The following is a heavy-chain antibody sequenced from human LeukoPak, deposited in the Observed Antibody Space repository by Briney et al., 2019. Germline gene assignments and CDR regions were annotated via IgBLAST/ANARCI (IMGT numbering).Heavy chain of an antibody. J-gene: IGHJ4*02. Sequence: HPGGSLRLSCAASGFTFSSYATSWVRQAPGRGLEWVSAISSGGSTYYADSVKGRFTISRDNSKNTLYLQMNSLRAEDTAVYYCAKLDSSGKYPDYWGQGTLVTVSS. V-gene: IGHV3-23*01. CDR1: GFTFSSYA. CDR3: AKLDSSGKYPDY. CDR2: ISSGGST. D-gene: IGHD3-10*01.